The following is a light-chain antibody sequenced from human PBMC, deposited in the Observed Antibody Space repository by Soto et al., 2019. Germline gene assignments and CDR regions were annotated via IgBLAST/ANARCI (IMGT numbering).Light chain of an antibody. CDR1: RSISSY. Sequence: DIQMTQSPSSLSASVGDRVTITCRASRSISSYLNWYQQKPGKAPKLLIYAASFLQSGVPSRFTGSGSGTDFTLTISSLQPEDFATYYCQQRKTFGQGTKVEIK. CDR3: QQRKT. J-gene: IGKJ1*01. V-gene: IGKV1-39*01. CDR2: AAS.